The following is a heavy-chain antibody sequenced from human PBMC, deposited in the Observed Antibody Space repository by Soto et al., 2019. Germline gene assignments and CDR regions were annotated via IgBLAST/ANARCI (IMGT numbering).Heavy chain of an antibody. D-gene: IGHD6-19*01. J-gene: IGHJ4*02. V-gene: IGHV3-30*18. CDR1: GFTFSSYG. CDR3: AKGRGSYSSGWYYFDY. CDR2: ISYDGSNK. Sequence: PGGSLRLSCAVSGFTFSSYGMHWVRQAPGKGLEWVAVISYDGSNKYYADSVKGRFTISRDNSKNTLYLQMNSLRAEDTAVYYCAKGRGSYSSGWYYFDYWGQGTLVTVSS.